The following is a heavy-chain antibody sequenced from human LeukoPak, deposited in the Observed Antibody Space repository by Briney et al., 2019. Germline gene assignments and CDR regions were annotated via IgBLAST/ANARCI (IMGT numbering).Heavy chain of an antibody. D-gene: IGHD6-19*01. Sequence: GGSLRLSCAASGLTFDDYAMHWVRQAPGKGLEWVSGISWNSGSIGYADSVKGRFTISRDNAKNSLYLQMNSLRAEDTALYYCAKDRYSSGHEDFDYWGQGTLVTVSS. CDR3: AKDRYSSGHEDFDY. J-gene: IGHJ4*02. CDR2: ISWNSGSI. CDR1: GLTFDDYA. V-gene: IGHV3-9*01.